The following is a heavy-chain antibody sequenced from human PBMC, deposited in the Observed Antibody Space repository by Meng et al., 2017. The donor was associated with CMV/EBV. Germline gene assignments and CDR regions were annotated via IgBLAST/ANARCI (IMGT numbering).Heavy chain of an antibody. V-gene: IGHV4-61*01. CDR3: AREGSDSIFGVASHLNWFDP. CDR1: GGPVSSGSYY. Sequence: GSLRLSCTVSGGPVSSGSYYWSWIRQPPGKGLEWIGYIYYSGSTNYNPSLKSRVTISVDTSKNQFSLKLSSVTAADTAVYYCAREGSDSIFGVASHLNWFDPWGQGTLVTVSS. D-gene: IGHD3-3*01. CDR2: IYYSGST. J-gene: IGHJ5*02.